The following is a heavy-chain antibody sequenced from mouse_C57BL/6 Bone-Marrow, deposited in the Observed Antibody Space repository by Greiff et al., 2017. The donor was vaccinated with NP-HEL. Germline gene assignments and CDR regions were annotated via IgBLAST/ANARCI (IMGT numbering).Heavy chain of an antibody. Sequence: VQLQQSGPELVKPGASVKMSCKASGYTFTDYNMHWVKQSHGKSLEWIGYINPNNGGTSYNQKFKGKATLTVNKSSSTAYMELRSLKSEDSAVYYCAGDYYGSSLYYAMDYWGQGTSVTVSS. CDR2: INPNNGGT. V-gene: IGHV1-22*01. CDR1: GYTFTDYN. J-gene: IGHJ4*01. CDR3: AGDYYGSSLYYAMDY. D-gene: IGHD1-1*01.